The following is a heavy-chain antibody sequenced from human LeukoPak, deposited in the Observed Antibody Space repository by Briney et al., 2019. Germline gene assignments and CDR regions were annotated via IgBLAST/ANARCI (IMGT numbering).Heavy chain of an antibody. J-gene: IGHJ4*02. Sequence: VASVKVSCKASGYTFTGYYMHWVRQAPGQGLEWMGWINPDSGDTFYAQRFQGRVTLTRDTSISTAYMEVSRLTSDDTAVYYCAREGRQAPGGWYYFDYWGQGTLVTVSS. V-gene: IGHV1-2*02. CDR1: GYTFTGYY. CDR3: AREGRQAPGGWYYFDY. D-gene: IGHD6-19*01. CDR2: INPDSGDT.